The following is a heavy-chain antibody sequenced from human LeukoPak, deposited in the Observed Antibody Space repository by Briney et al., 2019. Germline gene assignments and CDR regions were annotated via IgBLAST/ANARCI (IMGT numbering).Heavy chain of an antibody. D-gene: IGHD3-16*01. J-gene: IGHJ4*02. CDR2: IYYSGST. CDR3: ARGPRGGASYYFDY. CDR1: GGSISSGGYY. V-gene: IGHV4-31*03. Sequence: SETLSLTCTVSGGSISSGGYYWSWIRQHPGKGLEWIGYIYYSGSTYYNPSLKSRVTISVDTSKNQFSLKLSSVTAADTAVYYCARGPRGGASYYFDYWGQGTLVTVSS.